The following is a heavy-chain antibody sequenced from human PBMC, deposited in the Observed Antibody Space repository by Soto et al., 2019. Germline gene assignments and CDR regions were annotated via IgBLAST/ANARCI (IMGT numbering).Heavy chain of an antibody. D-gene: IGHD3-10*01. J-gene: IGHJ3*02. CDR3: AASGRDVLGYDYKDTEGLDI. V-gene: IGHV1-69*12. CDR1: GGTFSQFD. Sequence: QVQLVQSGAEVKKPGSSVKVSCKASGGTFSQFDVSWVRQAPGQGLEWMGGIIPLFGIAKYAPKFEDRVTIIADDSTNTASMDLSGLRSEDTALYYCAASGRDVLGYDYKDTEGLDIWGQGTLVTVSS. CDR2: IIPLFGIA.